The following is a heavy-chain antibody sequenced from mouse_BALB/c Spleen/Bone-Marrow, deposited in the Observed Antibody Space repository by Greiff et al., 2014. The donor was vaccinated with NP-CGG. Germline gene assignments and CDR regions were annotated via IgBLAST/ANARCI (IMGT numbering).Heavy chain of an antibody. CDR3: TSRFY. CDR2: IRSKSNNHAT. Sequence: EVQLEESGGGLAQPGGSMKLSCDASGFTFSDAWMYWVRQSPEKGLEWVADIRSKSNNHATYYAESLKGRFTISRDDSKSSVSLQMNSLRAEDTGIYYCTSRFYWGQGTTLTVSS. CDR1: GFTFSDAW. J-gene: IGHJ2*01. V-gene: IGHV6-6*01.